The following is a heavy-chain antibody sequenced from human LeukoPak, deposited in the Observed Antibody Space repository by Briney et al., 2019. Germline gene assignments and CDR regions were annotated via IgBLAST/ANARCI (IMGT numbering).Heavy chain of an antibody. CDR3: ARDGRNGYKL. V-gene: IGHV4-31*03. J-gene: IGHJ4*02. Sequence: SETLSLTCTVSGGSISSCGYYWSWIRQHPGKGLEWIGYIYYSGSTYYNPSLKSRVTISVDTSKNQFSLKLSSVTAADTAVYYCARDGRNGYKLWGQGTLVTVSS. CDR1: GGSISSCGYY. D-gene: IGHD5-24*01. CDR2: IYYSGST.